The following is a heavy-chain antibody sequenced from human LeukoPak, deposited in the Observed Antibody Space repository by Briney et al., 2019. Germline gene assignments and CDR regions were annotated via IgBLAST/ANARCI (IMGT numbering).Heavy chain of an antibody. CDR3: ARQIAAAGTVNWFDP. CDR1: GYSFTSYW. D-gene: IGHD6-13*01. V-gene: IGHV5-51*01. CDR2: IYPGDSDT. Sequence: GESLKISCKGSGYSFTSYWIGWVRQMPGKGLEWMGIIYPGDSDTRYSPSFQGQVTISADKSISTAYLQWSSLKASDIAMYYCARQIAAAGTVNWFDPWGQGTLVTVSS. J-gene: IGHJ5*02.